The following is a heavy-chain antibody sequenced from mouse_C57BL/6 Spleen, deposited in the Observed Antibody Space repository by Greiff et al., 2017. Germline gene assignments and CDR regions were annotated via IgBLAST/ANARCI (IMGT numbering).Heavy chain of an antibody. CDR2: IDPEDGET. Sequence: VQLQQSGAELVKPGASVKLSCTASGFNIKDYYMHWVKQRTEQGLEWIGRIDPEDGETKYALKFQGKATITADTSSNTAYLQLSSLTSEDTAVYYCARGSSGYLTYWGQGTLVTVSA. D-gene: IGHD3-2*02. J-gene: IGHJ3*01. CDR1: GFNIKDYY. V-gene: IGHV14-2*01. CDR3: ARGSSGYLTY.